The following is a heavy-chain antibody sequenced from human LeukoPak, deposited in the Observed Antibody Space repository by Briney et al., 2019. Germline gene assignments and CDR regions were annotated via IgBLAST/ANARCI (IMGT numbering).Heavy chain of an antibody. D-gene: IGHD6-6*01. CDR3: AKDPSSIAAPYYIDY. V-gene: IGHV3-23*01. CDR2: ISGSGGST. J-gene: IGHJ4*02. CDR1: GFTFSSYA. Sequence: PGGSLRLSCATSGFTFSSYAMSWVRQAPGKGLEWVSAISGSGGSTYYADSVKGRFTISRDNSKNTLYLQMSSLRAEDTAVYYCAKDPSSIAAPYYIDYRGQGTLVTVSS.